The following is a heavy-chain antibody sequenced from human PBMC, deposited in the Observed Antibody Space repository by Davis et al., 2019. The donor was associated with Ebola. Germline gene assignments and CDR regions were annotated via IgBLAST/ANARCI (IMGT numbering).Heavy chain of an antibody. Sequence: SGPTLVTPTQTLTLTCTFSGFSPSTSGMCVSWIRQPPGKALEWLARIDWDDDKYYSTSLKTRLTISKDTSKNQVVLTMTNMDPVDTATYYCARNRGPNYDILTGYEGGYYYGMDVWGQGTTVTVSS. V-gene: IGHV2-70*11. CDR3: ARNRGPNYDILTGYEGGYYYGMDV. J-gene: IGHJ6*02. CDR1: GFSPSTSGMC. CDR2: IDWDDDK. D-gene: IGHD3-9*01.